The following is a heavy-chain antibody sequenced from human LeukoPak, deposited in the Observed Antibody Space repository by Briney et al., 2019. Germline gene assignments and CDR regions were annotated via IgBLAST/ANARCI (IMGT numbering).Heavy chain of an antibody. Sequence: GGSLRLSCAASGFSFSTYEMNWVRQAPGKGLEWVSYITSSGSSIYYADSVKGRFTISRDNAKSSLYLQMDSLSVEDTAVYYCASLPPGYSSSWYAYWGQGTLVTVSS. D-gene: IGHD6-13*01. J-gene: IGHJ4*02. CDR1: GFSFSTYE. CDR3: ASLPPGYSSSWYAY. CDR2: ITSSGSSI. V-gene: IGHV3-48*03.